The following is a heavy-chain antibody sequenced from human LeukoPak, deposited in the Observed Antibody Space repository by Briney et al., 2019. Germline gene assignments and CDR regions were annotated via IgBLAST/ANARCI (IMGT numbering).Heavy chain of an antibody. CDR3: ARGTVAGRNAYYYYYYYMDV. D-gene: IGHD6-19*01. V-gene: IGHV3-48*03. CDR2: INYSGNTI. Sequence: GGSLRLSCATSGFTFSSYEMNWVRQAPGKGLEWVSYINYSGNTIYYADSVKGRFTISRDNAKISLYLQMNSLRAEDTAVYYCARGTVAGRNAYYYYYYYMDVWGKGTTVTISS. CDR1: GFTFSSYE. J-gene: IGHJ6*03.